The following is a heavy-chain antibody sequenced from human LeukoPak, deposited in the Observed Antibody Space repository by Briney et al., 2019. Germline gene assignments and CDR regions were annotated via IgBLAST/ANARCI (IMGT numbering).Heavy chain of an antibody. CDR3: ANREGGYTYDPFDY. D-gene: IGHD5-18*01. J-gene: IGHJ4*02. Sequence: GGSLRLSCAASGFTLSTYAMSWVRQAPGRGLEWVSAISGSSDTTYYADSVKGRFTISRDNSNNTLYLQMNSLRAEDTAVYYCANREGGYTYDPFDYWGQGTLVTVSS. CDR2: ISGSSDTT. V-gene: IGHV3-23*01. CDR1: GFTLSTYA.